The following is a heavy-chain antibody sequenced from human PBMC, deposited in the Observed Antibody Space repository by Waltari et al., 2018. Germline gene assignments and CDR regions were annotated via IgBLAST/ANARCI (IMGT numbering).Heavy chain of an antibody. CDR3: ARENSGSYGEFDF. D-gene: IGHD1-26*01. V-gene: IGHV3-53*02. CDR1: GFSVLGHY. J-gene: IGHJ4*02. Sequence: EVQIVETGGGLIQPGGSLRFFRAVSGFSVLGHYWTWCHQPPGKGREWVSYIYSGGSTYYADSVKGRFTISRDNSKNTLYLQMNNLRAEDTAVYYCARENSGSYGEFDFWGQGTLVTVSS. CDR2: IYSGGST.